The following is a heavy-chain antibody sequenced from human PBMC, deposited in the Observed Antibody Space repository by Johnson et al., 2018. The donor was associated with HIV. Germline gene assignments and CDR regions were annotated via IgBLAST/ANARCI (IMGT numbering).Heavy chain of an antibody. J-gene: IGHJ3*02. CDR3: AKDQWSSSWTNDAFDI. CDR1: GFTFSSYA. D-gene: IGHD6-13*01. V-gene: IGHV3-64*01. Sequence: MQLVESGGGLVQPGGSLRLSCAASGFTFSSYAMSWVRQAPGKGLEYVSAISSDGGSTYYANSVKGRFTISRDNSKNTLYLQMNSLRAEDTAVYYCAKDQWSSSWTNDAFDIWGQGTMVTVSS. CDR2: ISSDGGST.